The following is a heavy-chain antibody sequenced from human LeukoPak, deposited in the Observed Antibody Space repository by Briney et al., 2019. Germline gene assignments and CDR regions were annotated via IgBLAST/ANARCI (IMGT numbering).Heavy chain of an antibody. CDR3: ARVRSSMKVIEV. CDR2: IRPDGST. D-gene: IGHD2/OR15-2a*01. Sequence: SETLSLTCAVSGGSFSGYFWTWIRQSPQKGLEWIGEIRPDGSTDYNPSLKTRVTISLDTSKDQFSLKLTSVTAADTAVYYCARVRSSMKVIEVWGQGTLVTVSP. J-gene: IGHJ4*02. CDR1: GGSFSGYF. V-gene: IGHV4-34*01.